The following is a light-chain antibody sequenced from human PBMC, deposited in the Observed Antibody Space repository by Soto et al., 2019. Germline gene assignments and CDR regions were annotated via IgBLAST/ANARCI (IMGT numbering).Light chain of an antibody. J-gene: IGLJ1*01. CDR3: CSYAGSSTPYV. V-gene: IGLV2-23*01. Sequence: ALTQPASVSGSPGQSITISCTGTSSDVGSYNLVSWYQQHPGKAPKLMIYEGSKRPSGVSNRFSGSKSGNTASLTISGLQAEDEADYYCCSYAGSSTPYVFGTGTKATVL. CDR2: EGS. CDR1: SSDVGSYNL.